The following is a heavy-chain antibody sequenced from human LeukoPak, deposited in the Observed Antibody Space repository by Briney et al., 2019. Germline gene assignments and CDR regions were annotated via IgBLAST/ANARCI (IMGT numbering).Heavy chain of an antibody. CDR2: ISSSCSTI. Sequence: GGSLRLSCAASGFTFSDYYMSWIRQAPGKGLEWVSYISSSCSTIYYADSVKGRFTISRDNAKNSLYLQMNSLRAEDTAVYYCARGRDVNPAASPYYYYGMDVWGQGTTVTVSS. CDR1: GFTFSDYY. V-gene: IGHV3-11*01. D-gene: IGHD6-25*01. CDR3: ARGRDVNPAASPYYYYGMDV. J-gene: IGHJ6*02.